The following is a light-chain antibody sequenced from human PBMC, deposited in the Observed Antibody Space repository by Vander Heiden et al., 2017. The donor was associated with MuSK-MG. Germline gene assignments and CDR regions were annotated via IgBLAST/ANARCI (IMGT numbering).Light chain of an antibody. CDR1: NLGGKY. CDR3: QAGDSGGV. Sequence: SSELTQPPYASVSPGQTASITCSGDNLGGKYACWYQQKPVQFPVLVIDHDSKRPSGISERFSGSNSGNTATLTISGNKAMDEADYYGQAGDSGGVFGGGTKLTVL. CDR2: HDS. V-gene: IGLV3-1*01. J-gene: IGLJ2*01.